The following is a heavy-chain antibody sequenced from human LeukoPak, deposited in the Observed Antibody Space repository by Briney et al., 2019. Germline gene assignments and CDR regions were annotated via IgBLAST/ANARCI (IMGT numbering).Heavy chain of an antibody. Sequence: SETLYLTCTVSGGSISSSSYYWGWIRQPPGKGLEWIGSIYYSGSTYYNPSLKSRVTISVDTSKNQFSLKLSSVTAADTAVYYWARHSVELALQGWGQGTLVTVSS. CDR3: ARHSVELALQG. D-gene: IGHD1-1*01. CDR2: IYYSGST. CDR1: GGSISSSSYY. V-gene: IGHV4-39*07. J-gene: IGHJ4*02.